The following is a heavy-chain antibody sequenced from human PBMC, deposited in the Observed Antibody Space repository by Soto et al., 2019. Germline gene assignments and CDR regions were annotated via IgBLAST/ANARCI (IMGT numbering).Heavy chain of an antibody. V-gene: IGHV1-69*12. CDR3: AKGAVAGTPTSYYYYGMDV. J-gene: IGHJ6*02. CDR2: IIPIFGKV. D-gene: IGHD6-19*01. Sequence: QVQLLQSGAEVKKPGSSVRVSCEASGGTFRTYAISWVRQAPGQGLEWMGEIIPIFGKVNYAQKFQGRVTITADESTTTVYMDLRSLTSEDTAVYYCAKGAVAGTPTSYYYYGMDVWGQGPTVTVS. CDR1: GGTFRTYA.